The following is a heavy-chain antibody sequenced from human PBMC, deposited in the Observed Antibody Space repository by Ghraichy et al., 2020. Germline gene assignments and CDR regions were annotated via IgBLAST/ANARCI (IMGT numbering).Heavy chain of an antibody. V-gene: IGHV3-30-3*01. CDR2: ISFDGDKK. CDR1: GFTFSSYA. J-gene: IGHJ6*02. CDR3: ARVIYYAMDV. Sequence: GGSLRLSCAASGFTFSSYAMHWVRQAPGKGLEWVAVISFDGDKKYYLESVKGRFTISRDNSNNTLYLQINSLRTDDTALYYCARVIYYAMDVWGQGTTITVSS.